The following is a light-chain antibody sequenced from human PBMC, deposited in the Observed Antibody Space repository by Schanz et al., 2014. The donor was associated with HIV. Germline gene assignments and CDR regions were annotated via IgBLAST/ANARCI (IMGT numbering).Light chain of an antibody. V-gene: IGKV3-20*01. J-gene: IGKJ4*01. CDR1: QSLGGSQ. CDR2: GAS. CDR3: QYFGNSGGT. Sequence: ETVLTQSPGSLSLSPGERATLSCRASQSLGGSQLAWYQQKPGQAPRLLVYGASTRVTDFPARFSGSGSGTDFTLTISSLEPEDFAVYYCQYFGNSGGTFGGGTKVEIK.